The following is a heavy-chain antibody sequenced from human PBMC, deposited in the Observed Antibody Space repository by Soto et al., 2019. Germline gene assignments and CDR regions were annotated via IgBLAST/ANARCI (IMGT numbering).Heavy chain of an antibody. J-gene: IGHJ4*02. Sequence: VASVKVSCKASGYTFTSYYIHWVRQAPGQGLEWMGIINPSGGSTSYAQRFQGRVTMTRDTSTSPVYMELRSLSSEDTAVYYCEGEKVRSLGARWNYCDYWGQGTLVTVSS. CDR2: INPSGGST. CDR1: GYTFTSYY. D-gene: IGHD1-26*01. CDR3: EGEKVRSLGARWNYCDY. V-gene: IGHV1-46*01.